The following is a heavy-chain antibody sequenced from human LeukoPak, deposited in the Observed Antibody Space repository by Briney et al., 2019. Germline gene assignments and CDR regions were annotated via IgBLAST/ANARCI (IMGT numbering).Heavy chain of an antibody. CDR1: GYTFTGYY. D-gene: IGHD6-19*01. Sequence: ASVKDSCKASGYTFTGYYMHWVRQAPGQGLEWMGWINPNSGGTNYAQKFQGGATMTRDMSISTAYMELSRLRSDDTAVYYCARVTNSGWYYFDYWGQGTLVTVAS. CDR2: INPNSGGT. J-gene: IGHJ4*02. CDR3: ARVTNSGWYYFDY. V-gene: IGHV1-2*02.